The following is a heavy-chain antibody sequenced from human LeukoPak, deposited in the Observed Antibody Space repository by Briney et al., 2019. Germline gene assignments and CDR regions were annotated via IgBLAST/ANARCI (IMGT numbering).Heavy chain of an antibody. CDR3: ARGRSPRRGSGNALYYYYMDV. CDR2: MNPNSGNT. Sequence: ASVKVSCKASGYTFTGYYMHWVRQAPGQGLEWMGWMNPNSGNTGYAQKFQGRVTTTRNTSISTAYMELSSLRSEDTAVYYCARGRSPRRGSGNALYYYYMDVWGKGTTVTVSS. V-gene: IGHV1-8*03. CDR1: GYTFTGYY. D-gene: IGHD3-10*01. J-gene: IGHJ6*03.